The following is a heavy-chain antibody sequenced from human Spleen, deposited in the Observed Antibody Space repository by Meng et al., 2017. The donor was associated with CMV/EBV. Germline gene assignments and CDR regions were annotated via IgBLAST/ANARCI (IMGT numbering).Heavy chain of an antibody. Sequence: CAASGCTCSSYWMHWVRQAPGKGLVCVSRINSDGSSTSYADAMKGRFTISRDNAKNTLYLQMNSLRAEDTAVYYCARDYPENWFDPWGQGTLVTVSS. CDR2: INSDGSST. J-gene: IGHJ5*02. CDR3: ARDYPENWFDP. CDR1: GCTCSSYW. V-gene: IGHV3-74*01.